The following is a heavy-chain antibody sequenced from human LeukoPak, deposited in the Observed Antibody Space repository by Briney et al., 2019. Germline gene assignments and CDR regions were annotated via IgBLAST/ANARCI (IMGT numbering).Heavy chain of an antibody. J-gene: IGHJ4*02. CDR1: GFTFSSYA. Sequence: GGSLRLSWAAAGFTFSSYAMSWVRQAPGKGLEWVSAISGSGGSTYYADSVKGRFTISRDNSKNTLYLQMNSLRAEDTAVYYCAKSLRFLEWLYFDYWGQGNLVTVPS. CDR3: AKSLRFLEWLYFDY. CDR2: ISGSGGST. V-gene: IGHV3-23*01. D-gene: IGHD3-3*01.